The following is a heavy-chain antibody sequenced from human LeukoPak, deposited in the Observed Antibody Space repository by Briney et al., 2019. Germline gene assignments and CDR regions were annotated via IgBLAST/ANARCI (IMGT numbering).Heavy chain of an antibody. Sequence: GRSLRLSCAASGFTFSSSGMHWVRQAPGKGLEWVAVILYDGSDKNYADSVKGRFTISRDNTKNPLYLQMNSLRPEDTAVYYCATEILLNPGFSVSVSSYCDIWGKGTMVTVSS. V-gene: IGHV3-30*03. CDR2: ILYDGSDK. CDR1: GFTFSSSG. D-gene: IGHD2-15*01. J-gene: IGHJ3*02. CDR3: ATEILLNPGFSVSVSSYCDI.